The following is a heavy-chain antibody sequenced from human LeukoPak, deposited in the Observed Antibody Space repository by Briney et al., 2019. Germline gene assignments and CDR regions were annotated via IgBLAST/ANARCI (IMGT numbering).Heavy chain of an antibody. J-gene: IGHJ5*02. CDR3: ARGRIAAAVLDWFDP. Sequence: GGSLRLSCAASGFIFNSYAMHWVRQAPGKGLEWVAFIRYDGSSKYYADSVKVRFTISRDNSKNTLYLQMNSLRAEDTAVYYCARGRIAAAVLDWFDPWGQGTLVTVSS. V-gene: IGHV3-30*02. D-gene: IGHD6-13*01. CDR1: GFIFNSYA. CDR2: IRYDGSSK.